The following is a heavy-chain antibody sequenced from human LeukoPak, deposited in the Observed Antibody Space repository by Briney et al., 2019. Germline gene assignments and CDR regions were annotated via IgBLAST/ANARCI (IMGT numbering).Heavy chain of an antibody. J-gene: IGHJ4*02. Sequence: GGSLRLSCAASGFTFSSYSMNWVRQAPGKGLEWVSSISSSSSYIYYADSVKGRFTISRDNAKNSLYLQMNSLRAEDTAVYYCARDSTFGGVIVKHNYFDYWGQGTLVTVSS. CDR2: ISSSSSYI. CDR3: ARDSTFGGVIVKHNYFDY. CDR1: GFTFSSYS. D-gene: IGHD3-16*02. V-gene: IGHV3-21*01.